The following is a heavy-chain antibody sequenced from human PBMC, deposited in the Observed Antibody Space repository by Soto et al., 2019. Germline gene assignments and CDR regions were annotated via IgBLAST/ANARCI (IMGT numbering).Heavy chain of an antibody. V-gene: IGHV4-31*03. J-gene: IGHJ5*02. CDR1: GGSISSGGYY. D-gene: IGHD3-3*01. CDR2: IYYSGST. CDR3: ARDGNDFHAFEP. Sequence: SETLSLTCTVSGGSISSGGYYWSWIRQHPGKGLEWIGYIYYSGSTKYNPSLKSRVTISVDTSKNQFSLKLSSVTAADTAVYYCARDGNDFHAFEPWGQGTLVTVSS.